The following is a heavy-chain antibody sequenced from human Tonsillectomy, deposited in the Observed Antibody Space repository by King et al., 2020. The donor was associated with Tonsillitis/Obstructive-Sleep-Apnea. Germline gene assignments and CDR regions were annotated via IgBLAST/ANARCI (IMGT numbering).Heavy chain of an antibody. V-gene: IGHV4-59*01. CDR1: GGSISSSY. J-gene: IGHJ6*03. CDR2: IYYSGST. D-gene: IGHD2-2*01. Sequence: VQLQESGPGLVKPSETLSLTCTVSGGSISSSYWSWIRQPPGKGLEWIGNIYYSGSTNYNPSLKSRVTTSVDTYKNQLSLNLSSVTAADTAVYYCARCRLVPAEDYYYYMDVWGKGTTVTVSS. CDR3: ARCRLVPAEDYYYYMDV.